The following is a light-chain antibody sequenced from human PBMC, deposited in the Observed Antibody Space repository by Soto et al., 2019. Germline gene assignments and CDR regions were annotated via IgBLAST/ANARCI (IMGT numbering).Light chain of an antibody. CDR1: QSISGY. J-gene: IGKJ3*01. CDR2: DAS. CDR3: QQRSNWIFT. V-gene: IGKV3-11*01. Sequence: EIVLTQSPATLSLSPVERATLSCRASQSISGYLAWYQQRPGQAPRLLIYDASNRATGIPARFSASGSGTDYTLTISSLEPEDFAVYYCQQRSNWIFTFGPGTKVDIK.